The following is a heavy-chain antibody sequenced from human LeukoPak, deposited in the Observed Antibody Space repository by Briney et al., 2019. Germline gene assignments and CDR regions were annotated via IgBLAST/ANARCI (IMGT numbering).Heavy chain of an antibody. CDR1: GGSISSGGYY. CDR3: DIETDFTQFDY. J-gene: IGHJ4*02. V-gene: IGHV4-31*03. CDR2: IYYSGST. Sequence: SQTLSLTCTVSGGSISSGGYYWSWIRQHPGKGLEWIGYIYYSGSTYYNPSLKSRVTISVDTSKNQFSLKLSSVTAADTAVYYCDIETDFTQFDYWGQGTLVTVSS.